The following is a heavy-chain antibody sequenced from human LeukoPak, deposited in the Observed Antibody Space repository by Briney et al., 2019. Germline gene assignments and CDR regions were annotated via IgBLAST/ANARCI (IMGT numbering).Heavy chain of an antibody. D-gene: IGHD3-3*01. V-gene: IGHV4-39*01. CDR1: GGSIGSSSYY. Sequence: PSETLSLICTVSGGSIGSSSYYWGWIRQSPGKDLEWIGTIYFDGNTFYNPSLKSRVTISGDMSKSQFSLKLSSVTAADTAIYYCAAENGNFWIGYHYFEDWGQGTLVSVSS. CDR2: IYFDGNT. J-gene: IGHJ4*02. CDR3: AAENGNFWIGYHYFED.